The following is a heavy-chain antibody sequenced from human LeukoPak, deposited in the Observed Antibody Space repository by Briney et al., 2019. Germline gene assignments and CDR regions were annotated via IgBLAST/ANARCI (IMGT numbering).Heavy chain of an antibody. Sequence: TETLSLTCAVYGGSFSGYYWSWIRQPPGKGLEWIGEINHSGSTNYNPSLKSRVTMSVDTSKNQFSLKLSSVTAADTAVYYCAREIGTYYYDSSGFDYWGQGTLVTVSS. D-gene: IGHD3-22*01. CDR1: GGSFSGYY. V-gene: IGHV4-34*01. CDR3: AREIGTYYYDSSGFDY. CDR2: INHSGST. J-gene: IGHJ4*02.